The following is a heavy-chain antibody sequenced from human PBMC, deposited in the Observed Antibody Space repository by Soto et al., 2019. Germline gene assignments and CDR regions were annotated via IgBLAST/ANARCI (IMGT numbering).Heavy chain of an antibody. CDR1: GFTFSDYY. J-gene: IGHJ6*03. V-gene: IGHV3-11*01. CDR3: ARLRDYCSGGSCYSGYYYYMDV. Sequence: GGSLRLSCAASGFTFSDYYMTWIRQAPGKGLEWVSYISTSGSAIYYADSVKGRFTISRDNAKNSLYLQMNSLRAEDTAVYYCARLRDYCSGGSCYSGYYYYMDVWGKGTTVTVSS. D-gene: IGHD2-15*01. CDR2: ISTSGSAI.